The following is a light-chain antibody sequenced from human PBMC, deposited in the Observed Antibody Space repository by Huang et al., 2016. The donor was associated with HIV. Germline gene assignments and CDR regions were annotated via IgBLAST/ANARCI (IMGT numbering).Light chain of an antibody. V-gene: IGKV1-NL1*01. J-gene: IGKJ1*01. Sequence: DIQMTQSPSSLSAFVGDTVTITCRASQGISNSVAWYQQKPGKAPKLLLYSTSRFESGVPSRFRGGGSGTDYTLTINSLQPDDFATYYCQQYYTSPTFGQGSKVEIK. CDR1: QGISNS. CDR2: STS. CDR3: QQYYTSPT.